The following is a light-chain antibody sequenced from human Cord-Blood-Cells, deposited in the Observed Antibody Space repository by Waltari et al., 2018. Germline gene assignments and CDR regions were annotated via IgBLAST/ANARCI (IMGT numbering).Light chain of an antibody. Sequence: EIVLTQSPATLSLSPGGRATFSCRASQSVSSYLAWYQQKPGQAPRLLIYDASNRATGIPARFSGSGSGTDFTLTISSLEPEDFAVYYCQQHSNWPPTFGQGTKVEIK. CDR3: QQHSNWPPT. V-gene: IGKV3-11*01. J-gene: IGKJ1*01. CDR2: DAS. CDR1: QSVSSY.